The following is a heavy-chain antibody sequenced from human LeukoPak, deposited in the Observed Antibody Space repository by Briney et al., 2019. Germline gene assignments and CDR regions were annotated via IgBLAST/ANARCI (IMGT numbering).Heavy chain of an antibody. CDR3: ARASPSLYYYFDY. J-gene: IGHJ4*02. V-gene: IGHV4-59*01. CDR1: GGSISSYY. Sequence: SETLSLTCTVSGGSISSYYRSWIRQPPGKGLEWIGYIYYSGSTNYNPSLKSRVTISVDTSKNQFSLKLSSVTAADTAVYYCARASPSLYYYFDYWGQGTLVTVSS. D-gene: IGHD6-13*01. CDR2: IYYSGST.